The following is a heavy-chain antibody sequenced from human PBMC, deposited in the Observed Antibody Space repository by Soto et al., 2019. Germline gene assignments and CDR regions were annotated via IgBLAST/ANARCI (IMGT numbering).Heavy chain of an antibody. Sequence: SETLSLTCAVYGGSFSGYYWSWIRQPPGKGLEWIGEINHRGSTNYNPSLKSRVTISVDTSKNQFSLKLSSVTAADTAVYYCARGQLGVVIMDYSGHGTLVTVSS. V-gene: IGHV4-34*01. CDR2: INHRGST. D-gene: IGHD3-3*01. CDR3: ARGQLGVVIMDY. J-gene: IGHJ4*01. CDR1: GGSFSGYY.